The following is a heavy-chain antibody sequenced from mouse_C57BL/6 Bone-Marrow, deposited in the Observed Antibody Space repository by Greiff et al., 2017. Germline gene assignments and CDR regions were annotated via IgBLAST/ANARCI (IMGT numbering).Heavy chain of an antibody. CDR3: ARHRYYAYFDY. CDR2: ISSGGSYT. D-gene: IGHD1-1*01. V-gene: IGHV5-6*01. J-gene: IGHJ2*01. CDR1: GFTFSSYG. Sequence: EVQLQESGGDLVRPGGSLKLSCAASGFTFSSYGMSWVRQTPDKRLEWVATISSGGSYTYYPDSVKGRFTISRDNAKNTLYLQMSSLKSEDTAMYYCARHRYYAYFDYWGQGTTLTVSS.